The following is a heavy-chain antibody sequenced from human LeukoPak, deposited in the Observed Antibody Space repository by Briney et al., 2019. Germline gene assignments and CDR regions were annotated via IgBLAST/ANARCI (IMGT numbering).Heavy chain of an antibody. CDR2: ISYDGSNK. J-gene: IGHJ4*02. V-gene: IGHV3-30*04. D-gene: IGHD3-10*01. CDR3: ARGYYYGSGSYYDY. CDR1: GFTFSSYA. Sequence: GSLRLSCAASGFTFSSYAMHWVRQAPGKGLEWVAVISYDGSNKYYADSVKGRFTISRDNSKNTLYLQMNSLRAEDTAVYYCARGYYYGSGSYYDYWGQGTLVTVSS.